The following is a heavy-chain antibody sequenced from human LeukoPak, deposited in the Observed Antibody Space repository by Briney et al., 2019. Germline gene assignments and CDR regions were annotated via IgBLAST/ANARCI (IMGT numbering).Heavy chain of an antibody. Sequence: GGSLRLSCAASGFTFSSYAMSWVRQAPGRGLEWVSAISGSGGSTYYADSVKGRFTISRDNSKNTLYLQMNSLRAEDTAVYYCAKPGIAVAGTRGRPLSLPDYWGQGTLVTVSS. CDR3: AKPGIAVAGTRGRPLSLPDY. J-gene: IGHJ4*02. CDR1: GFTFSSYA. CDR2: ISGSGGST. V-gene: IGHV3-23*01. D-gene: IGHD6-19*01.